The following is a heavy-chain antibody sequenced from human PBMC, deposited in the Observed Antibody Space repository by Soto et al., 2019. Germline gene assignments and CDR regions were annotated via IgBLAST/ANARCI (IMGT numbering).Heavy chain of an antibody. D-gene: IGHD3-10*01. CDR3: ARVFGALWFGESYNWFDP. CDR2: IYYSGST. V-gene: IGHV4-31*03. CDR1: GGSISSGGYY. J-gene: IGHJ5*02. Sequence: PSETLSLTCTVSGGSISSGGYYWSWIRQHPGKGLEWIGYIYYSGSTHYNPSLKSRVTISVDTSKNQFSLKLSSVTAADTAVYYCARVFGALWFGESYNWFDPWGQGTLVTVSS.